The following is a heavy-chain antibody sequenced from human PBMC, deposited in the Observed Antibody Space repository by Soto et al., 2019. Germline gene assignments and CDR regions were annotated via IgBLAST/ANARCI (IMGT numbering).Heavy chain of an antibody. J-gene: IGHJ6*03. D-gene: IGHD3-10*01. V-gene: IGHV3-23*01. CDR1: GFTFSSSA. Sequence: GGSLRLSCAASGFTFSSSAMSWVRQAPGKGLEWVSSISGSGDTTYYADSVKGRFTISRDNSKNTLYLQMHRLRAEDTAVYYCASGTYHYGIYYFYDMDVWGKGTTVTVSS. CDR2: ISGSGDTT. CDR3: ASGTYHYGIYYFYDMDV.